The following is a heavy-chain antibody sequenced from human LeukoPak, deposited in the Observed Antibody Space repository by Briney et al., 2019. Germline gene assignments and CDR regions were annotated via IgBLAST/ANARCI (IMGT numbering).Heavy chain of an antibody. Sequence: ASVKVSCKTSGYTFTGYYMHWVRQAPGQGLEWMGWIDPNSGGTNYAQKFQDRVTMTGDTSISTAYMELSRLTSDDTAVYYCARAPMIVVVFPPRLDYWGQGTLVTVSS. CDR3: ARAPMIVVVFPPRLDY. D-gene: IGHD3-22*01. J-gene: IGHJ4*02. V-gene: IGHV1-2*02. CDR1: GYTFTGYY. CDR2: IDPNSGGT.